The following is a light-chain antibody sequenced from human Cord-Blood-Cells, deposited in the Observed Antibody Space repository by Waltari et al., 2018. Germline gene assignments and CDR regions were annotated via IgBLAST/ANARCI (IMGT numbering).Light chain of an antibody. J-gene: IGLJ2*01. Sequence: QSARTQSPSAPGSPGQSVTISCTGTTCDVGGYNYVSWFQQHPGKAPKLMIYEVSKRPSGVPDRFSGSKSGNTASLTVSGLQAEDEADYYCSSYAGSNVVFGGGTKLTVL. CDR1: TCDVGGYNY. CDR2: EVS. CDR3: SSYAGSNVV. V-gene: IGLV2-8*01.